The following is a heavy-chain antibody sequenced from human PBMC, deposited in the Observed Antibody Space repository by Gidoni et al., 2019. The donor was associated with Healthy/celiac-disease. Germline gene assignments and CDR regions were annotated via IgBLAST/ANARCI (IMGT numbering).Heavy chain of an antibody. CDR1: GYTFTAYW. Sequence: EVQLVQSGAEVKKPGESLKISCTGSGYTFTAYWIAWVRQLPGTGLEWMGIIYPGDSDTRYIPSFQGQVTISADKSISTAYLQWSSLKASDTAMYYCARHNKAAYYYGMDVWGQGTTVTVSS. V-gene: IGHV5-51*01. CDR3: ARHNKAAYYYGMDV. J-gene: IGHJ6*02. D-gene: IGHD6-25*01. CDR2: IYPGDSDT.